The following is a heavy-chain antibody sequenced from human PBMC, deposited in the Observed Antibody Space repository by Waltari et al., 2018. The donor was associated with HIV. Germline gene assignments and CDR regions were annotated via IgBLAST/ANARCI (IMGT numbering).Heavy chain of an antibody. CDR2: IRKKTNGYTT. CDR3: ARVRAASGTKGFAMDV. D-gene: IGHD6-13*01. V-gene: IGHV3-72*01. CDR1: GFTFSDHY. J-gene: IGHJ6*04. Sequence: EVQVVESGGNLVQPGGSLRLSCAASGFTFSDHYMDWVRQAPGKGREGVGRIRKKTNGYTTEYAASVVGRFTLSRDDSKNSLFLQLNSLQTDDTAVYYCARVRAASGTKGFAMDVWGKGTTVIVSS.